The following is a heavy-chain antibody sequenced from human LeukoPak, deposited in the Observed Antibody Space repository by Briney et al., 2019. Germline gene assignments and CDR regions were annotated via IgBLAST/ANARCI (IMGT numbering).Heavy chain of an antibody. Sequence: PSETLSLTCTVSGGSISSYYWSWIRQPAGEGLEWIGRIYTSGSTNYNPPLKSRVTMSVDTSKNQFSLKLSSVTAADTAVYYCAAGPTNSGYFRTAFDIWGQGTMVTVSS. CDR2: IYTSGST. D-gene: IGHD5-12*01. CDR3: AAGPTNSGYFRTAFDI. J-gene: IGHJ3*02. V-gene: IGHV4-4*07. CDR1: GGSISSYY.